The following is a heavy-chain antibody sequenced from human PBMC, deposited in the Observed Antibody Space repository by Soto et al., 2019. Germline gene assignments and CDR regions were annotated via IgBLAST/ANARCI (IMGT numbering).Heavy chain of an antibody. J-gene: IGHJ3*02. V-gene: IGHV1-2*04. CDR1: GYTFTGYY. CDR3: ARGRRTIFGVVGAFDI. Sequence: QVQLVQSGAEVKKPGASVKVSCKASGYTFTGYYMHWVRQAPGQGLEWMGWINPNSGGTNYAQKVQGWVTMTSDTSISTAYMELSRLRSDDTAVYYCARGRRTIFGVVGAFDIWGQGTMVTVSS. CDR2: INPNSGGT. D-gene: IGHD3-3*01.